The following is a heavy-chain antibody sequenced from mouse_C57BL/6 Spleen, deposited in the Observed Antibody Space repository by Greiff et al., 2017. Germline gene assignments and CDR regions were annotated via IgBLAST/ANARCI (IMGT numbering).Heavy chain of an antibody. D-gene: IGHD1-1*02. J-gene: IGHJ2*01. CDR2: FYPGSGSI. CDR1: GYTFTEYT. V-gene: IGHV1-62-2*01. Sequence: QVHVKQSGAELVKPGASVKLSCKASGYTFTEYTIHWVKQRSGQGLEWIGWFYPGSGSIKYNEKFKDKATLTADKSSSTVYMELSRLTSEDSAVXFCARHEAYGHYFDYWGQGTTLTVSS. CDR3: ARHEAYGHYFDY.